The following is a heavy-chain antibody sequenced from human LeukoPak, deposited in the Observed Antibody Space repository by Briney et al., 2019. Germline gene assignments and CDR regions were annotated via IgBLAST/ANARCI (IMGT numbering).Heavy chain of an antibody. CDR1: GGSISSYY. Sequence: SKTLSLTCTVSGGSISSYYWSWIRQPPGKGLEWIGYIYYSGSTNYNPSLKSRVTISVDTSKNQFSLKLSSVTAADTAVYYCARGDPFDYWGQGTLVTVSS. CDR3: ARGDPFDY. D-gene: IGHD2-21*02. V-gene: IGHV4-59*01. CDR2: IYYSGST. J-gene: IGHJ4*02.